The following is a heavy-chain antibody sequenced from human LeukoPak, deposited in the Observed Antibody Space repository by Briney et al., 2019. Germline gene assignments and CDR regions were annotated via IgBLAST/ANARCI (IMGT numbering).Heavy chain of an antibody. D-gene: IGHD6-13*01. CDR2: ISYDGSNK. CDR1: GFTFSSYG. CDR3: AKDVGSSWYLDFDY. V-gene: IGHV3-30*18. Sequence: PGGSLRLSCAASGFTFSSYGMHWVRQAPGKGLEWVAVISYDGSNKYYADSVKGRFTISRDNSKNMLYLQMNSLRAEDTAVYYCAKDVGSSWYLDFDYWGQGTLVTVSS. J-gene: IGHJ4*02.